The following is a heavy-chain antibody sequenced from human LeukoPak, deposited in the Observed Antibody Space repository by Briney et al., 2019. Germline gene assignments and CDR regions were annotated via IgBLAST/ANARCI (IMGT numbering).Heavy chain of an antibody. Sequence: PGGSLRLSCAGSGFTFSSYWMHWVRQAPGKGLVWVSRIYSDGSSTSYADSVKGRFTISRDNAKNTLYLQMNSLRVEDTAMYYCARDRYSSAWTGTLNYWGQGTLVTVSS. V-gene: IGHV3-74*01. D-gene: IGHD6-19*01. CDR1: GFTFSSYW. J-gene: IGHJ4*02. CDR3: ARDRYSSAWTGTLNY. CDR2: IYSDGSST.